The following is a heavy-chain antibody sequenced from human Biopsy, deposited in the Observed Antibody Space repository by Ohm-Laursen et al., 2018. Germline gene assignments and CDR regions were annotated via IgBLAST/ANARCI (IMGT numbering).Heavy chain of an antibody. J-gene: IGHJ4*02. V-gene: IGHV3-48*01. D-gene: IGHD1/OR15-1a*01. CDR1: GFSFSSYS. CDR3: VRGWWNRSSLFLDH. Sequence: SLRLSCTASGFSFSSYSMNRARQAPGKGLEWVSYTDTTSGTKFYADSVKGRFTISRDNAKNSLYLQMTSLRAEDTAVYFCVRGWWNRSSLFLDHWGQGSLVTVSS. CDR2: TDTTSGTK.